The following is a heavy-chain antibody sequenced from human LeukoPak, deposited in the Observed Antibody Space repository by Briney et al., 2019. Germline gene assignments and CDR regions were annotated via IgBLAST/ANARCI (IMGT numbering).Heavy chain of an antibody. J-gene: IGHJ4*02. CDR2: IYYSGST. D-gene: IGHD5-18*01. CDR3: ARVDTAIFRNYFDY. V-gene: IGHV4-39*01. CDR1: GGSISSSSYY. Sequence: PSETLSLTCTVSGGSISSSSYYWGWIRQPPGKGLEWIGSIYYSGSTYYNPSLKSRVTISVDTSKNQFSLKLSSVTAADTAVYYCARVDTAIFRNYFDYWGQGTLVTVSS.